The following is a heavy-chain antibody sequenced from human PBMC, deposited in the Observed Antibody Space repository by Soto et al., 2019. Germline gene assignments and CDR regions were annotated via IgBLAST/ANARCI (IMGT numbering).Heavy chain of an antibody. CDR1: GYTFTGYY. V-gene: IGHV1-2*02. CDR3: ARESDYDFCSGSQKFDY. Sequence: QVQLVQSGAEVKKPGASVKVSCKASGYTFTGYYMHWVRQAPGQGLEWMGWINPNSGGTNYAQKFQGRVTMTRDTSISTAYMELSRLRSDDTAVYYCARESDYDFCSGSQKFDYWGQGTLVTVSS. J-gene: IGHJ4*02. D-gene: IGHD3-3*01. CDR2: INPNSGGT.